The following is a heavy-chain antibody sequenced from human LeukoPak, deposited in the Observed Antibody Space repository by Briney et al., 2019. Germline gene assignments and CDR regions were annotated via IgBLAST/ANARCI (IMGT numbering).Heavy chain of an antibody. Sequence: GGSLRLSCAASGFTFSSYGMHWVRQAPGKGLEWVAFIRYDGSNKYYADSVKGRFTISRDNSKNTLYLQMNSLRAEDTAVYYCAREGGYDFPDDYNWFDPWGQGTLVTVSS. CDR1: GFTFSSYG. V-gene: IGHV3-30*02. D-gene: IGHD5-12*01. CDR2: IRYDGSNK. J-gene: IGHJ5*02. CDR3: AREGGYDFPDDYNWFDP.